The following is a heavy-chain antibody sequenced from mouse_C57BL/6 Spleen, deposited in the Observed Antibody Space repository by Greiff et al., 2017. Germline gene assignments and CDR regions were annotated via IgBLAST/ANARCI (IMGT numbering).Heavy chain of an antibody. Sequence: EVMLVESGEGLVKPGGSLKLSCAASGFTFSSYAMSWVRQTPEKRLEWVAYISSGGDYIYYADTVKGRFTISRDNARNTLYLQMSSLKSEDTAMYYCTRDEVYGNYYFDYWGQGTTLTVSS. J-gene: IGHJ2*01. D-gene: IGHD2-1*01. V-gene: IGHV5-9-1*02. CDR2: ISSGGDYI. CDR3: TRDEVYGNYYFDY. CDR1: GFTFSSYA.